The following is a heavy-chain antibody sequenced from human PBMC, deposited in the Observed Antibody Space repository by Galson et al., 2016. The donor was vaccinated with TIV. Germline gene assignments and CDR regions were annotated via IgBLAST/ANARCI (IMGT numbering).Heavy chain of an antibody. J-gene: IGHJ6*02. D-gene: IGHD5-18*01. CDR3: AKDRNTAFDTYSYYYGMDV. CDR2: ITPLFGAT. V-gene: IGHV1-69*13. CDR1: GGTFSSFV. Sequence: SVKVSCKAPGGTFSSFVFNWVRQAPGQGLEWMGGITPLFGATNYAQKFQGRVTITADESTSTVYMELSSLSSEDTAVYYCAKDRNTAFDTYSYYYGMDVWGQGTTVTVSS.